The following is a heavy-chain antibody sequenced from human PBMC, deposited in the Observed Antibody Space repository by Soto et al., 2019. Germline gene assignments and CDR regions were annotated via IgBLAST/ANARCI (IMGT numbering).Heavy chain of an antibody. V-gene: IGHV3-66*01. CDR3: AREGYPFDY. CDR1: GFTVGISD. J-gene: IGHJ4*02. Sequence: PGGSLRLSCAASGFTVGISDRSWVRQAPGKGLEWVSVIYSAGTTYYADSVKGRFTISRDNAKNSLYLQMNSLRDEDTAVYYCAREGYPFDYWGQGTLLTVSS. D-gene: IGHD5-12*01. CDR2: IYSAGTT.